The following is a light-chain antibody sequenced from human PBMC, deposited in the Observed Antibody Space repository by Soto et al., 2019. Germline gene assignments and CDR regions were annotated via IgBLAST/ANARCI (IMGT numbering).Light chain of an antibody. V-gene: IGKV3-15*01. CDR2: GAS. J-gene: IGKJ1*01. Sequence: IVLTQSQGTLSLSPGERATLSCRASQSVSRNLAWYQQKPGQAPRLLIYGASTRATGIPARFSVSGSGTECTLTISRLKSEDFAFYYCQQYNNWPQTFGQGTKVDI. CDR1: QSVSRN. CDR3: QQYNNWPQT.